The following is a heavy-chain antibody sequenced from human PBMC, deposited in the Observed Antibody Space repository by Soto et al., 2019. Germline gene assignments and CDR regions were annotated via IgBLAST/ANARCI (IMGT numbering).Heavy chain of an antibody. J-gene: IGHJ3*02. CDR3: VKHRGNPSGAFDI. CDR1: GFTLSTYA. V-gene: IGHV3-23*01. CDR2: ITGSGGST. D-gene: IGHD3-10*01. Sequence: EVQLLESGGGLVQPGGSLRLSCVASGFTLSTYAMSWVRQAPGKVLEWVSGITGSGGSTYYADSVKGRLTIFRDNSKSAVSLHMNSLRAEDTAVYYGVKHRGNPSGAFDIWGQGTMVTVSS.